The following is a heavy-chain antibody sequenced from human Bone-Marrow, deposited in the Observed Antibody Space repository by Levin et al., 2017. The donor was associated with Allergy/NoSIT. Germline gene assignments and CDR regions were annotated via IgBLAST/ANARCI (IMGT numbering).Heavy chain of an antibody. CDR2: INHSGST. Sequence: PSQTLSLTCAVYGGSFRGYYWSWIRQPPGKGLEWIGEINHSGSTNYNPSLKSRVTISVDTSKNQFSLKLSSVTAADTAVYYCARGAIRSGYGFRSDFDYWGQGTLVTVSS. CDR1: GGSFRGYY. V-gene: IGHV4-34*01. J-gene: IGHJ4*02. D-gene: IGHD5-12*01. CDR3: ARGAIRSGYGFRSDFDY.